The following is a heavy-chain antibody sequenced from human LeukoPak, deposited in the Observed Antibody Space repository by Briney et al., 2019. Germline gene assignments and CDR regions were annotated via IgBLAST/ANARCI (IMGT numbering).Heavy chain of an antibody. D-gene: IGHD1-26*01. V-gene: IGHV1-69*04. J-gene: IGHJ4*02. Sequence: GSSVKVSCKASGGTFSSYAISWVRQAPGQGLEWMGRIIPILGIANYAQKFQGRVTITADKSTSTAYMELSSLRSEDTAVYYCARARPIVGATNPFDYWGQGTLVTVSS. CDR1: GGTFSSYA. CDR3: ARARPIVGATNPFDY. CDR2: IIPILGIA.